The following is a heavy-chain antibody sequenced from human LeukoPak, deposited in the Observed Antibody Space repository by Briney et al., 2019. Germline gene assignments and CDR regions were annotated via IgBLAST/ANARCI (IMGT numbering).Heavy chain of an antibody. D-gene: IGHD2-2*01. CDR3: AKLMTGSSTLSIPDY. V-gene: IGHV3-23*01. Sequence: PGGSLRLSCAASGFTFSSYAMSWVRQAPGKGLEWVSVTSGSGGTTYYADSVKGRLTISRDNSKNTLYLQMNSLRAEDTAVYYCAKLMTGSSTLSIPDYWGQGTLVTVSS. CDR1: GFTFSSYA. CDR2: TSGSGGTT. J-gene: IGHJ4*02.